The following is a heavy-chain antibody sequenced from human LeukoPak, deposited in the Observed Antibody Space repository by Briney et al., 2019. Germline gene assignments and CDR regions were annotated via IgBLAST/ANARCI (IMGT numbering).Heavy chain of an antibody. D-gene: IGHD6-6*01. CDR3: VRGAARAYYMDV. CDR1: GFTFSNYW. Sequence: GGSLRLSCAASGFTFSNYWLHWVRQAPGKGRVWVSRVNFDGTTTNYADSVKGRLTISRDNTKTTLYLQMNSLRAEDTAVYYCVRGAARAYYMDVWGKGTTVTVSS. J-gene: IGHJ6*03. V-gene: IGHV3-74*01. CDR2: VNFDGTTT.